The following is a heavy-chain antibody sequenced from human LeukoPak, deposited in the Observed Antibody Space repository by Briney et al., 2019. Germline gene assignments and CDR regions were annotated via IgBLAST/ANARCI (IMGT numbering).Heavy chain of an antibody. Sequence: ASVKVSCKASGGTFSSYAISWVRQAPGQGLEWMGGIIPIFGTANYAQKFQGRVTITADESTSTAYVELSSLRSEDTAVYYCASGMVRGSLFYYYMDVWGKGTTVTISS. CDR2: IIPIFGTA. V-gene: IGHV1-69*13. D-gene: IGHD3-10*01. CDR1: GGTFSSYA. J-gene: IGHJ6*03. CDR3: ASGMVRGSLFYYYMDV.